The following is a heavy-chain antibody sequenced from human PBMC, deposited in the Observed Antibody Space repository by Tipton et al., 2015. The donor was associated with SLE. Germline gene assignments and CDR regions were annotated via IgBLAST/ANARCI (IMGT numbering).Heavy chain of an antibody. J-gene: IGHJ2*01. V-gene: IGHV3-53*04. CDR1: GFTVSSNY. CDR3: ARVGYCSGGSCLYWYFDL. CDR2: IYSGGST. Sequence: VQLVQAGGGLVQPGGSLRLSCAASGFTVSSNYMSWVRQAPGKGLEWVSVIYSGGSTYYADSVKGRFTISRDNSKNTLYLQMNSLRAEDTAVYYCARVGYCSGGSCLYWYFDLWGRGTLVTVSS. D-gene: IGHD2-15*01.